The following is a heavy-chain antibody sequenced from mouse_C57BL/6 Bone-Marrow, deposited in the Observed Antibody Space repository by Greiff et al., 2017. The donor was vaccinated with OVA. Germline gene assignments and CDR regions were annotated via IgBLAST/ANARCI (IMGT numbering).Heavy chain of an antibody. CDR1: GYTFTDYY. Sequence: EVQLHQSGPVLVKPGASVKMSCKASGYTFTDYYMNWVKQSHGKSLEWIGVINPYNGGTSYNQKFKGKATLTVDKSSSTAYMELNSLTSEDSAVYYCARSYGYYSWFAYWGQGTLVTVSA. CDR2: INPYNGGT. J-gene: IGHJ3*01. V-gene: IGHV1-19*01. CDR3: ARSYGYYSWFAY. D-gene: IGHD2-3*01.